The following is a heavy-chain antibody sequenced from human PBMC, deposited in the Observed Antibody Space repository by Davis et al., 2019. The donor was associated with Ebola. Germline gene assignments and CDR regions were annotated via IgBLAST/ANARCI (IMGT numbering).Heavy chain of an antibody. D-gene: IGHD3-3*01. V-gene: IGHV3-48*01. CDR2: ISSSSSTI. Sequence: GESLKISCAASGFTFSSYSMNWVRQAPGKGLEWVSYISSSSSTIYYADSVKGRFTISRDNAKNSLYLQMNSLRAEDTAVYYCARVSGGVNYDFWSGYPLRPFDYWGQGTLVTVSS. J-gene: IGHJ4*02. CDR3: ARVSGGVNYDFWSGYPLRPFDY. CDR1: GFTFSSYS.